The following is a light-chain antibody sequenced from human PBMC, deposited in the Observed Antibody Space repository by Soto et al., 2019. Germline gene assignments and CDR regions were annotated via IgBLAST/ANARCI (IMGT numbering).Light chain of an antibody. CDR3: ETWDSNTQV. V-gene: IGLV4-60*03. Sequence: QSVLTQSSSASASLGSSVRLTCTLSSGHSSYIIAWHQQRPGKAPRYLMKVEDNRNLNKGSGVPDRFSGSVSGADRYLSISNLQSEDEADYYCETWDSNTQVFGGGTKLTVL. J-gene: IGLJ2*01. CDR1: SGHSSYI. CDR2: VEDNRNL.